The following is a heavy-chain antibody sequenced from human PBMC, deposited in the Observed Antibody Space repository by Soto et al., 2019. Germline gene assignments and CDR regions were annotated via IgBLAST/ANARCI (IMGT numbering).Heavy chain of an antibody. Sequence: QVQLVQSGAEVKKRGASVKVSCKASGYTVTSYGSRWVRQAPGQGLEWMGWISAYNGNTSYEQKLQGRVTMTTGTSTTTAYMELRSLRSDDTAVYYCARDLSGNPGYWGQGTLVTVFS. V-gene: IGHV1-18*01. CDR3: ARDLSGNPGY. CDR1: GYTVTSYG. J-gene: IGHJ4*02. D-gene: IGHD2-15*01. CDR2: ISAYNGNT.